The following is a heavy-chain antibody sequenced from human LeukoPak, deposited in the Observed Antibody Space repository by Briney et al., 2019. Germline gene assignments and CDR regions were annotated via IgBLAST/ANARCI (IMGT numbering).Heavy chain of an antibody. V-gene: IGHV1-69*01. J-gene: IGHJ4*02. CDR2: IIPIFGTA. CDR3: ARDLNYYGSGSYHFDY. Sequence: ASVKVSCKASGGTFSSYAISWVRQAPGQGLEWMGGIIPIFGTANYAQKFQGRVTITADESTSTDYMELSSLRSEDTAVYYCARDLNYYGSGSYHFDYWGQGTLVTVSS. D-gene: IGHD3-10*01. CDR1: GGTFSSYA.